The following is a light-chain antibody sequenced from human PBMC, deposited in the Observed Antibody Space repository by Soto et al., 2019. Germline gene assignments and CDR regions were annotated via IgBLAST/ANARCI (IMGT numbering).Light chain of an antibody. CDR2: GAS. J-gene: IGKJ4*01. V-gene: IGKV3-15*01. CDR1: QSVNNN. CDR3: QQYNNWPLT. Sequence: EIVMTQSPATLSVSPGERANLSCRASQSVNNNLAWYQQKPGQAPRLLIYGASARATGIPARFSGSGSGTEFTLTISSLQSEDFAVYYCQQYNNWPLTFGGGTNVEIK.